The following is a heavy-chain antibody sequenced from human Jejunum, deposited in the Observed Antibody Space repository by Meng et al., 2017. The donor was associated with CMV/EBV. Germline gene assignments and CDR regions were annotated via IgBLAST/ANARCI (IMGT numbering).Heavy chain of an antibody. CDR3: AREGTTLVTYDY. V-gene: IGHV3-66*01. D-gene: IGHD5-18*01. CDR2: IYGGGST. J-gene: IGHJ4*02. Sequence: EVQVVGSGGGWVQPGGSLRLSCAAAGFTVSNSYMSWVRQAPGKGLEWVSVIYGGGSTYYADSVKGRFTISRDSSKNTLYLQMNSLRAEDTAVYYCAREGTTLVTYDYWGQGTLVTVSS. CDR1: GFTVSNSY.